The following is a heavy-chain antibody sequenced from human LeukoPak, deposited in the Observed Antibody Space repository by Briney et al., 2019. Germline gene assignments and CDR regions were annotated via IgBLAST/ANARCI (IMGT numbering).Heavy chain of an antibody. CDR1: GGSFSGYY. Sequence: SETLSLTCAVYGGSFSGYYWSWIRQPPGKGLEWVGEINHSGGTNYNPSLKSRVTISVDTSKNQFSLKLSSVTAADTAVYYCARRTSTIFGVVTPYYYYYYMDVWGKGTTVTVSS. D-gene: IGHD3-3*01. J-gene: IGHJ6*03. CDR3: ARRTSTIFGVVTPYYYYYYMDV. CDR2: INHSGGT. V-gene: IGHV4-34*01.